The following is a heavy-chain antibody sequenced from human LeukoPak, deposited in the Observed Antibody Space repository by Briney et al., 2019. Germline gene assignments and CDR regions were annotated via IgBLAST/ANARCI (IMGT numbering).Heavy chain of an antibody. CDR2: IYYSGST. Sequence: SETLSLTCTVSGGSISSGGYYWSWIRQHPGKGLEWIGYIYYSGSTYYNPSLKSRVTISVDTSKKQFSLKLTSVTAADTAVYYCARVQGDAFDIWGQGTMVTVSS. J-gene: IGHJ3*02. V-gene: IGHV4-31*03. CDR3: ARVQGDAFDI. CDR1: GGSISSGGYY.